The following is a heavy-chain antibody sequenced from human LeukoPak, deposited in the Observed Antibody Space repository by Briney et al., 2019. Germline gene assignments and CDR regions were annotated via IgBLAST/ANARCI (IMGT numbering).Heavy chain of an antibody. CDR2: IRSDGGTS. V-gene: IGHV3-30*02. D-gene: IGHD4-17*01. J-gene: IGHJ4*02. CDR1: GFTFSSYS. Sequence: PGGSLRLSCATSGFTFSSYSMHWVRQAPGKGLQWASHIRSDGGTSYCADSVRGRFTIPRDNSKNTVYLQMNSLRPEDTAVYYCAKDRGAYDLDSWGQGTLVTVSS. CDR3: AKDRGAYDLDS.